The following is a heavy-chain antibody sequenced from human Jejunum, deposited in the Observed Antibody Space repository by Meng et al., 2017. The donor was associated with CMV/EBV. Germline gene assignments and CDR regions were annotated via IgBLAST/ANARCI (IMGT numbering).Heavy chain of an antibody. J-gene: IGHJ2*01. Sequence: CAASGFNFSDYYMTWIRQAPGKGLEWLSYITGSGRTIYYSDSVKGRFSISRDNAKNSLYLQMNRLRAEDTAVYYCATIADGGWYFDLWGRGTLVTVSS. CDR3: ATIADGGWYFDL. CDR2: ITGSGRTI. D-gene: IGHD2-21*01. CDR1: GFNFSDYY. V-gene: IGHV3-11*01.